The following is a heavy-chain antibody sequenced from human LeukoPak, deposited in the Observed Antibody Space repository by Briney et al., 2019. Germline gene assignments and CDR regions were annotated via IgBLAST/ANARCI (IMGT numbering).Heavy chain of an antibody. CDR2: INPSGGST. J-gene: IGHJ6*03. V-gene: IGHV1-46*01. D-gene: IGHD3-9*01. CDR1: GYTFTSYY. CDR3: ARASGGFITIFWDYYYMDV. Sequence: ASVKVSCKASGYTFTSYYMHWVRQAPGQGLEWMGIINPSGGSTSYAQKFQGRVTMTRDMSTGTVYMELSSLRSEDTAVYYCARASGGFITIFWDYYYMDVWGKGTTVTVSS.